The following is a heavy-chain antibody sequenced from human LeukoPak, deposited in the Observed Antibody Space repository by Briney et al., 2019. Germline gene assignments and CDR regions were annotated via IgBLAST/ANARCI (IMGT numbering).Heavy chain of an antibody. D-gene: IGHD5-18*01. V-gene: IGHV4-59*01. Sequence: SETLSLTCTVSGGSISGYYWSWIRQPPGKGLEWIGYIYYSGNTKYNPSFNSRVTMSVDTSKNQFSLKLTSVTAADTAVYYCARDGYSYVFDYWGQGTLVTVSS. CDR1: GGSISGYY. J-gene: IGHJ4*02. CDR3: ARDGYSYVFDY. CDR2: IYYSGNT.